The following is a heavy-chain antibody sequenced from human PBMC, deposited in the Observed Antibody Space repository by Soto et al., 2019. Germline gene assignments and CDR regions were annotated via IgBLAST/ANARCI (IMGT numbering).Heavy chain of an antibody. CDR3: ASGIGTGFDY. D-gene: IGHD3-10*01. CDR2: IYYSGST. CDR1: GGSISSYY. V-gene: IGHV4-59*01. Sequence: QVQLQESGPGLVKPSETQSLTCTVSGGSISSYYWSWIRQPPGKGLEWIGYIYYSGSTNYNPSLKSRVTISVDTSKNQFSLKLSSVTAADTAVYYCASGIGTGFDYWGQGTLVTVSS. J-gene: IGHJ4*02.